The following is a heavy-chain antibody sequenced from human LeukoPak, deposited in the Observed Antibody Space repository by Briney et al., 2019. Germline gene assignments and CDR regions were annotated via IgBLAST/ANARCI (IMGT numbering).Heavy chain of an antibody. V-gene: IGHV5-51*01. D-gene: IGHD2-2*01. CDR2: IYPGDSDT. CDR1: GYSFTNYW. Sequence: GESLKISCKGSGYSFTNYWIGWVRQMPGKGLEWMGIIYPGDSDTRYSPSFQDQVTISADKSISTAYLQWSSLRASDTAMCYCAGPHHYTSWSFDYWGQGTLVTVSS. J-gene: IGHJ4*02. CDR3: AGPHHYTSWSFDY.